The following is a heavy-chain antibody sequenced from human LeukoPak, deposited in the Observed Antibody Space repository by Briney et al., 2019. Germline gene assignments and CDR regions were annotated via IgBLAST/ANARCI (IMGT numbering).Heavy chain of an antibody. CDR1: GFTLDDYA. D-gene: IGHD2-15*01. V-gene: IGHV3-9*01. J-gene: IGHJ4*02. CDR2: ISWNSGSI. CDR3: AKGQGVGIFYYFDY. Sequence: GGSLRLSCAASGFTLDDYAMHWVRQAPGKGLGWVSGISWNSGSIGYADSVKGRFTISRDNAKNSLYLQMNNLRAEDTALYYCAKGQGVGIFYYFDYWGQGTLVTVSS.